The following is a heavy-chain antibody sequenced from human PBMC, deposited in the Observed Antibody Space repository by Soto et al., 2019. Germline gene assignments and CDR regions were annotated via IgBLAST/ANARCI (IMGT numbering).Heavy chain of an antibody. Sequence: EAQLVESGGGLVQPGGSLRLSCTGSGIDLSIYCMHWVRQAPGKGLVWVSRINPESTTISYADSVKGRFTISRDNAENTLFLHMNSLSAEDTGVYYCTKDTFGGRDSWGQGTLVPVSS. V-gene: IGHV3-74*01. CDR2: INPESTTI. CDR3: TKDTFGGRDS. J-gene: IGHJ4*02. CDR1: GIDLSIYC. D-gene: IGHD2-15*01.